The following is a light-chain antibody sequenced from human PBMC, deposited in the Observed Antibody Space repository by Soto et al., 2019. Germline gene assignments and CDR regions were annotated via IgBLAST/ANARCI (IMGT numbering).Light chain of an antibody. V-gene: IGLV2-14*03. CDR2: DIR. Sequence: QSALTRPASVSGAPGQSITISCTGTSSDVGGYKYVSWYQQHPGKAPKLMIYDIRNRPSGVSNRFSGSKSGNTASLTISGLQAEDEADYYCSSYTSSSPRVFGTGTKLTVL. CDR1: SSDVGGYKY. J-gene: IGLJ1*01. CDR3: SSYTSSSPRV.